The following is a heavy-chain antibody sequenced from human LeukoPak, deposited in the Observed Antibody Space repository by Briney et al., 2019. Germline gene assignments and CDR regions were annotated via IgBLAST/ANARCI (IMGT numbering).Heavy chain of an antibody. CDR3: ARSIGSYYTMDV. CDR2: VSGSGSDL. V-gene: IGHV3-11*01. CDR1: GFTFSDYY. Sequence: PGRSLRLSGIAYGFTFSDYYMNWIRKAPGRGLEWVSYVSGSGSDLYYADSVKGRFTISRDNAKNSLYLQMNSLRAEDTAVYYCARSIGSYYTMDVWGQGTTVTVSS. D-gene: IGHD3-22*01. J-gene: IGHJ6*02.